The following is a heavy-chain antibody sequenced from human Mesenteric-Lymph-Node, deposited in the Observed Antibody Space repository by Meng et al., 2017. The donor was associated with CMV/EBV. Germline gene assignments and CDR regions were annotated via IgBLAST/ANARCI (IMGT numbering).Heavy chain of an antibody. CDR1: EFTFSNYV. CDR3: AKGTYYYGMDV. Sequence: GESLKISCAASEFTFSNYVMTWVRQAPGKGLEWVASIKHDGSEKYYVDSVKGRFTVSRDNANNSLYVQMNSLRVDDTAVYYCAKGTYYYGMDVWGQGIRVTVSS. CDR2: IKHDGSEK. V-gene: IGHV3-7*01. J-gene: IGHJ6*02.